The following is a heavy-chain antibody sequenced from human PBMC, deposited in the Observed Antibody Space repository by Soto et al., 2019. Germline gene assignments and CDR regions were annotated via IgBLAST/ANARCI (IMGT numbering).Heavy chain of an antibody. CDR3: AREFGSGWSSYYYGMDV. CDR1: GGSISSYY. Sequence: QVQLQESGPGLVKPSETLSLTCTVSGGSISSYYWSWIRQPPGKGLEWIGYIYYSGSTNYNPSLKSRVTISVDTSKNQFSLKLSSVTAADTAVSYCAREFGSGWSSYYYGMDVWGQGTTVTVSS. J-gene: IGHJ6*02. CDR2: IYYSGST. V-gene: IGHV4-59*01. D-gene: IGHD6-19*01.